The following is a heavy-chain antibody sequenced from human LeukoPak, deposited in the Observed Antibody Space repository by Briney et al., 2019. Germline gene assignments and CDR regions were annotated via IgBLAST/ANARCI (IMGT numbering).Heavy chain of an antibody. D-gene: IGHD4-23*01. CDR1: GFTFSSYV. CDR3: AKDSRVVTDTPGDY. Sequence: GGSLRLSCAASGFTFSSYVMTWVRQPPGKGLERVSSLCGGGGVAYYADSVKGRFTNSRDNSKNTLFLQMNSLRAEDTAVYYCAKDSRVVTDTPGDYWGQGTLVTVSS. V-gene: IGHV3-23*01. J-gene: IGHJ4*02. CDR2: LCGGGGVA.